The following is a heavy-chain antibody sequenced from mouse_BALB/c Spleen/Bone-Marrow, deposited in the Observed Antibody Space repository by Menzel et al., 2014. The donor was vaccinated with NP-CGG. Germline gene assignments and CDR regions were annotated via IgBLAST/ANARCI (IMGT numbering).Heavy chain of an antibody. V-gene: IGHV1S137*01. CDR1: GYTFTDYA. D-gene: IGHD2-1*01. Sequence: VQLQQSGAELVRPGVSVKISCKGSGYTFTDYAMHWVKQSHAKSLEWIGVISTYYGDTSYNQKFKGKATMTVDKSSSPAYMDLARLTSEDSASYYCAREGGNFPWFAYWGQGTLVTVSA. CDR2: ISTYYGDT. J-gene: IGHJ3*01. CDR3: AREGGNFPWFAY.